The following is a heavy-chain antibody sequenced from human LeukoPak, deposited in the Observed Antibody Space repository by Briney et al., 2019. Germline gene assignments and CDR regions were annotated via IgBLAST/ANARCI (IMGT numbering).Heavy chain of an antibody. CDR1: GFTFSSYS. D-gene: IGHD3-22*01. CDR2: IKQDGSEK. V-gene: IGHV3-7*01. J-gene: IGHJ4*02. Sequence: PGGSLRLSCAASGFTFSSYSMNWVRQAPGKGLEWVANIKQDGSEKYYVDSVKGRFTISRDNAKNSLYLQMNSLRAEDTAVYYCARDSSSYYDSSSYWGQGTLVTVSS. CDR3: ARDSSSYYDSSSY.